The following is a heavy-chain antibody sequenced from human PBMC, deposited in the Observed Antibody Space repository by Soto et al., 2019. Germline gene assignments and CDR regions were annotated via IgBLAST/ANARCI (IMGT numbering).Heavy chain of an antibody. D-gene: IGHD6-19*01. CDR2: ISGSGGST. CDR1: GFTFSSYT. J-gene: IGHJ6*02. Sequence: EVQLLESGGGLVQPGVSLRLSCAASGFTFSSYTISWVRQAPVKGLEWVSAISGSGGSTYYAESVKGRFTISRDNSKITLYLQMNSLRAEDTAVYYCAKVEQWLVPEGCMDVWGQGTTVTVSS. V-gene: IGHV3-23*01. CDR3: AKVEQWLVPEGCMDV.